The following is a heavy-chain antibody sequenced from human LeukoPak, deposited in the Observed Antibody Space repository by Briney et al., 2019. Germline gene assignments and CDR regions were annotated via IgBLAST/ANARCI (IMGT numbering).Heavy chain of an antibody. D-gene: IGHD4-17*01. CDR2: ISYDGSNK. CDR3: AREANYGDYGY. V-gene: IGHV3-30-3*01. Sequence: GGSLRLSCAASGFTFSSYAMHWVRQAPGKGLEWVAVISYDGSNKYYADSVKGRFTISRDNSKNTLYLQMNSLRAEDTAVYYCAREANYGDYGYWGQGTLVTVSS. CDR1: GFTFSSYA. J-gene: IGHJ4*02.